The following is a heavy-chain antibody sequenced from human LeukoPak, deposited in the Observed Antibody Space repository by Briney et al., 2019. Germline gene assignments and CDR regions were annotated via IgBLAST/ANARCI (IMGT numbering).Heavy chain of an antibody. CDR2: IYTDAST. J-gene: IGHJ5*02. CDR3: AKEYCSGGSCYDNWFDP. V-gene: IGHV3-66*02. CDR1: GFTVNSKF. D-gene: IGHD2-15*01. Sequence: GGSLRLSCAASGFTVNSKFMSWVRQAPGQGLEWVSVIYTDASTYYADSVKGRFTISRDNSKNTLYLQINSLRAEDTAVYYCAKEYCSGGSCYDNWFDPWGQGTLVTVSS.